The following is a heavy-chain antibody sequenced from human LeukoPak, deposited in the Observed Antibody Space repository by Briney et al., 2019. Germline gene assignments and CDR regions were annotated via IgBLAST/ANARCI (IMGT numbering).Heavy chain of an antibody. J-gene: IGHJ4*02. CDR1: GGSLNSGAYY. CDR3: ARMPRGVVVVTPYYFDY. D-gene: IGHD2-21*02. CDR2: ISYRGST. V-gene: IGHV4-31*03. Sequence: PSQTLSLTCTVFGGSLNSGAYYWSWIRQHPGKGLEWIGYISYRGSTHYNQSLKSRVSISADASQSQFSLKLSSVTAADTAVYYCARMPRGVVVVTPYYFDYWGQGTLVTVSS.